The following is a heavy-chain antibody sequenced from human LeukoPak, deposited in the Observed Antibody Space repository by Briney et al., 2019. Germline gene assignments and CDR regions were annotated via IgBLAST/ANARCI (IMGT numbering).Heavy chain of an antibody. CDR1: GFTFSSYG. CDR3: AKTLSWFYFDY. J-gene: IGHJ4*02. Sequence: GGSLRLSCAASGFTFSSYGMSWVRQAPGKGLEWVSVISGSGGSTYYADSVKGRFTISRDNSKNTLYLQMNSLRVEDTAVYYCAKTLSWFYFDYWGQGTLVTVSS. CDR2: ISGSGGST. D-gene: IGHD6-13*01. V-gene: IGHV3-23*01.